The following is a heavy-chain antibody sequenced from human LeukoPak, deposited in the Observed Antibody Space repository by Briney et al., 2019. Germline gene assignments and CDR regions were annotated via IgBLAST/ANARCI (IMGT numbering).Heavy chain of an antibody. CDR3: ARGPYGDIRFDY. CDR2: IYYSGST. Sequence: SETLSLTCTVSGGSISSGVYYWSWIRQPPGKNLVWIGYIYYSGSTNYNPSLRSRVTMSVDTSKKQFSLKLSSVTAADTAVYYCARGPYGDIRFDYWGQGTLVTVSS. V-gene: IGHV4-30-4*01. J-gene: IGHJ4*02. D-gene: IGHD4-17*01. CDR1: GGSISSGVYY.